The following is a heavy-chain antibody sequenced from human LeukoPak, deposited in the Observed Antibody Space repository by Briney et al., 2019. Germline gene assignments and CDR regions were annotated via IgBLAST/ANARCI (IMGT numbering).Heavy chain of an antibody. CDR1: GGPFSGYY. Sequence: SETLSLTSAVYGGPFSGYYWSWIRQPPGKGLEWSGEINHSGSTNYNPSLQSRVTISVDPSNNQFSLKLSSVTAADTAVYYCARGPTTPLGATTDYWGQGPLVPVSS. CDR2: INHSGST. J-gene: IGHJ4*02. D-gene: IGHD1-26*01. V-gene: IGHV4-34*01. CDR3: ARGPTTPLGATTDY.